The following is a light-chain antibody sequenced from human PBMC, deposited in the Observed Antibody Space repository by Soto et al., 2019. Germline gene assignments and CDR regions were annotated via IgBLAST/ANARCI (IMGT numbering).Light chain of an antibody. CDR1: QSVLYSSNNNNY. V-gene: IGKV4-1*01. Sequence: DIVMTQSPDSLAVSLGERATINCKSSQSVLYSSNNNNYLAWYQQKQGQPPKLLIYRASTRESGVPERFSGSGSGTDFTLTISSLQAEDVAVYYCQQYYTNPLTFGQGTKVEIK. CDR2: RAS. J-gene: IGKJ1*01. CDR3: QQYYTNPLT.